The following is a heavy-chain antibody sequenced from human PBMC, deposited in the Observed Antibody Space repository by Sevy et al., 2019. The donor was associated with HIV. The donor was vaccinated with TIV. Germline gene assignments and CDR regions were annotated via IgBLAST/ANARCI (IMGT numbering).Heavy chain of an antibody. CDR2: IKSKTDGGTT. CDR3: TTALLRPLEWPDEMDV. CDR1: GFTFSNAW. D-gene: IGHD3-3*01. Sequence: GGSLRLSCAASGFTFSNAWMSWVRQAPGKGLEWVGRIKSKTDGGTTDYAAHVKGRVTISRTDSKTTLYLQMNSLKTEDTAVYYCTTALLRPLEWPDEMDVWGHGTTVTVAS. V-gene: IGHV3-15*01. J-gene: IGHJ6*02.